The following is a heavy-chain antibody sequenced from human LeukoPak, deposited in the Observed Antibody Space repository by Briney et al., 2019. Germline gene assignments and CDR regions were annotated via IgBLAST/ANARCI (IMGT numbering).Heavy chain of an antibody. CDR2: IYTSGTT. V-gene: IGHV4-61*02. D-gene: IGHD5-24*01. CDR1: GGSISSGSYY. CDR3: ARDASWRRDGYNP. J-gene: IGHJ4*02. Sequence: SETLSLTCTVSGGSISSGSYYWSWLRQPAGKGLEWIGRIYTSGTTNYNPSLKSRVTISVDTSKNQFSLKLSSVTAADKAVYYCARDASWRRDGYNPWGQGTLVTVSS.